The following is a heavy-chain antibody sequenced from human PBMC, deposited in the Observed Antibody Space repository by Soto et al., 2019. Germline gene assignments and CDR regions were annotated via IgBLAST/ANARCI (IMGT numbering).Heavy chain of an antibody. D-gene: IGHD5-12*01. CDR2: ISYDGGNK. V-gene: IGHV3-30-3*01. CDR3: AREWLQLDWYFDY. J-gene: IGHJ4*02. CDR1: GFSFSNYP. Sequence: GGSLRLSCAASGFSFSNYPMHWVRQAPGKGLEWVAVISYDGGNKYYANSVKGRFTISRDNSKNTVYLQMNSLRAEDTAVYYCAREWLQLDWYFDYWGQGTLVTVYS.